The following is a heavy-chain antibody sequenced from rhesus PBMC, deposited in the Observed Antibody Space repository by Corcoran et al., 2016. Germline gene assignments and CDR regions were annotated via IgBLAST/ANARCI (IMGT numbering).Heavy chain of an antibody. CDR3: TRSSGWYYFGY. V-gene: IGHV3S4*01. Sequence: EVKLAEAGGGVVQPGGSLRRSCAACGFTFRSYDMSGVSQALGKGLVWFSSISNNGKTIYYAASMQARFPISRDNSKNSRSLQMNSLKTEDTAVYYCTRSSGWYYFGYWGQGVLVTVSS. J-gene: IGHJ4*01. CDR1: GFTFRSYD. D-gene: IGHD6-31*01. CDR2: ISNNGKTI.